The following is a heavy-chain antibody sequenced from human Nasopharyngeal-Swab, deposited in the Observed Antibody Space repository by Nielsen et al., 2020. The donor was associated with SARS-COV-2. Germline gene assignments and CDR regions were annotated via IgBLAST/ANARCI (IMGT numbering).Heavy chain of an antibody. V-gene: IGHV5-10-1*01. J-gene: IGHJ4*02. CDR1: GYNFVNYW. CDR2: IDPDDSST. Sequence: GGSLRLSCKASGYNFVNYWISWVRQMPGKGLEWMGTIDPDDSSTNYSPSFQGHITISADRSISSAYLRWSSLRASDTAVYYCARPGWDTDLDFWGQGTLVTVSS. CDR3: ARPGWDTDLDF. D-gene: IGHD5-18*01.